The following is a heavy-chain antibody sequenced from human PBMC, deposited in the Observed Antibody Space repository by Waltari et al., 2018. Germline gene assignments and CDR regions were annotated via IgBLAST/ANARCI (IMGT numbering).Heavy chain of an antibody. CDR2: VHRSCIS. D-gene: IGHD1-26*01. Sequence: QLQLQESGPGLVKTSGTLSRTCTVSGDSMNSTSCWSWVRQPPEKGLELIRQVHRSCISTYNPSLEIRFTISLVTSNMQFSLNLPSTTAADTAVYYCARYRGIGLYFSSWGQGTLVTVSP. CDR3: ARYRGIGLYFSS. CDR1: GDSMNSTSC. V-gene: IGHV4-4*02. J-gene: IGHJ1*01.